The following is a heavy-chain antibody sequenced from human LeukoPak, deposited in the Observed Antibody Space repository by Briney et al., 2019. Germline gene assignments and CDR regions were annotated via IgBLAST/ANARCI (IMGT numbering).Heavy chain of an antibody. CDR1: GFTFSSYA. CDR3: AKDGNDYVWGSYRPNWFDP. Sequence: HPGGSLRLSCAASGFTFSSYAMSWVRQAPGKGLEWVSAISGSGGSTYYADSVKDRFTISRDNSKNTLYLQMNSLRAEDTGVYYCAKDGNDYVWGSYRPNWFDPWGQGTLVTVSS. J-gene: IGHJ5*02. D-gene: IGHD3-16*02. V-gene: IGHV3-23*01. CDR2: ISGSGGST.